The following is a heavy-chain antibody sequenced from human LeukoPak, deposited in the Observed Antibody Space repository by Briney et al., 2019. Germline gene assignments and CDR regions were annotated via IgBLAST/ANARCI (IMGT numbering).Heavy chain of an antibody. CDR2: ISYDGSNK. Sequence: GGSLRLSCAASGFTFSTYGMHWVRQAPGKGLEWVAVISYDGSNKYYADSVKGRFTISRDNSKNTLYLQMNSLRAEDTAVYYCARSSLLYSSGWSGYYFDYWGQGTLVTVSS. CDR3: ARSSLLYSSGWSGYYFDY. D-gene: IGHD6-19*01. V-gene: IGHV3-30*03. J-gene: IGHJ4*02. CDR1: GFTFSTYG.